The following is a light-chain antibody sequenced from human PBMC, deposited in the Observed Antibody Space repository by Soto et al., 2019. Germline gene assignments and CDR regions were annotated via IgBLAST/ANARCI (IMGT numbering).Light chain of an antibody. Sequence: DIQLTQSPSTLSASVGDRVTITCRASQNINTWLAWYQQKPGKAPKVLIYKASSLESGVPSRFSGSVSGTEFTLTISSLQPDDFATYYCQQYNHYYSFGQGTKLEIK. CDR3: QQYNHYYS. CDR2: KAS. J-gene: IGKJ2*03. CDR1: QNINTW. V-gene: IGKV1-5*03.